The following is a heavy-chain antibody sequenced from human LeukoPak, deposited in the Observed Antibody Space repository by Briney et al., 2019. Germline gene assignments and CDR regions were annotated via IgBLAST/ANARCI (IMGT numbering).Heavy chain of an antibody. CDR3: ARDAVVAGASAADAFDF. V-gene: IGHV1-46*01. CDR2: INPSGGSK. Sequence: SVKVLRKASGYTFTIYYMHWVRQPPAQGRVWMGIINPSGGSKSYTQKFQGRVTITRDTSISTAYMELSRLRSEDTAVFYCARDAVVAGASAADAFDFWGQGTMVTVS. CDR1: GYTFTIYY. J-gene: IGHJ3*01. D-gene: IGHD4/OR15-4a*01.